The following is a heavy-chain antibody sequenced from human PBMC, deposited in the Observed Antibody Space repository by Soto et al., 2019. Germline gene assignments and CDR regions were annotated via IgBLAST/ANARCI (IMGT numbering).Heavy chain of an antibody. CDR2: IIPIFGTA. Sequence: QVQLVQSGAEVKKPGSSGKVSCKASGGTFSSYAISWVRQAPGQGLEWMGGIIPIFGTANYAQKFQGRVTITADESTSTAYMELSSLRSEDTAVYYCGLVAGVGGYYYYGMDVWGQGTTVTVSS. CDR3: GLVAGVGGYYYYGMDV. CDR1: GGTFSSYA. J-gene: IGHJ6*02. D-gene: IGHD6-19*01. V-gene: IGHV1-69*01.